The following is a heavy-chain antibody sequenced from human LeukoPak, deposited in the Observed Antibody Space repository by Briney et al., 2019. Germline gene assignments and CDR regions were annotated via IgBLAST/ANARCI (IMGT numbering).Heavy chain of an antibody. D-gene: IGHD5-24*01. CDR3: AREFRRDGYPYYYYYTDV. Sequence: SETLSLTCTVSGGSISSYYWSWIRQPPGKGLEWIGYIYYSGSTNYNPSLKSRVTISVDTSKNQFSLKLSSVTAADTAVYYCAREFRRDGYPYYYYYTDVWGKGTTVTISS. CDR2: IYYSGST. J-gene: IGHJ6*03. CDR1: GGSISSYY. V-gene: IGHV4-59*01.